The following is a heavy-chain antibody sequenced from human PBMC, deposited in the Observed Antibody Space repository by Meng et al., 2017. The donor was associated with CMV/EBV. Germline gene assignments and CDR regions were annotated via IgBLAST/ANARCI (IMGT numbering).Heavy chain of an antibody. CDR2: IIAYNGNT. D-gene: IGHD3-10*01. Sequence: QVPLVRLLAALKSAGDSLQVSCKASGYTFTSYGISWVRQAPGQGLEWMGWIIAYNGNTNYAQKLQGRVTMTTDTSTSTAYMELRSLRSDDTAVYYCARAWVGEEYYFDYWGQGTLVTVSS. J-gene: IGHJ4*02. CDR3: ARAWVGEEYYFDY. CDR1: GYTFTSYG. V-gene: IGHV1-18*01.